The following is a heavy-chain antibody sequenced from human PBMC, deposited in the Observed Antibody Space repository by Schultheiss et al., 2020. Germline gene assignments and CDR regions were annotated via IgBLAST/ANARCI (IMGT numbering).Heavy chain of an antibody. CDR3: AIVTYYYDSSGYAYYFDY. CDR2: INPNSGDT. D-gene: IGHD3-22*01. CDR1: GYTFTGYY. Sequence: ASVKVSGKASGYTFTGYYMHWVRQAPGQGLEWMGWINPNSGDTHYAQKFQGRVTMTTDTSTSTAYMELRSLRSDDTAVYYCAIVTYYYDSSGYAYYFDYWGQGTLVTVSS. J-gene: IGHJ4*02. V-gene: IGHV1-2*02.